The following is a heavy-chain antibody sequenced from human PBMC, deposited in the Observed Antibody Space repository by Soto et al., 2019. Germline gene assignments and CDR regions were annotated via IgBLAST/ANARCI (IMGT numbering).Heavy chain of an antibody. CDR1: GGSISSSSYY. D-gene: IGHD3-3*01. J-gene: IGHJ4*02. Sequence: SETLSLTCTVSGGSISSSSYYWGWIRQPPGKGLEWIGSIYYSGSTYYNPSLKSRVTISVDTSKNQFSLKLSSVTAADTAVYYCARTLDFGVVTTFDYWGQGTLVTVSS. V-gene: IGHV4-39*01. CDR2: IYYSGST. CDR3: ARTLDFGVVTTFDY.